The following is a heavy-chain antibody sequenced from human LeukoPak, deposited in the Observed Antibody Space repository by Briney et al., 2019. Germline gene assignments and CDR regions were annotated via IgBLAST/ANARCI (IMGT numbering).Heavy chain of an antibody. J-gene: IGHJ4*02. D-gene: IGHD3-16*01. CDR1: GFTFSNFG. V-gene: IGHV3-33*01. Sequence: GGSLRLSCAASGFTFSNFGMHWVRQAPGKGLEWVAIIWYDGSNTHYADSVKGRFTISRDNAKNSLYLQMNSLRAEDTAVYYCARGRRWGSSKRVYFDYWGQGTLVTVSS. CDR3: ARGRRWGSSKRVYFDY. CDR2: IWYDGSNT.